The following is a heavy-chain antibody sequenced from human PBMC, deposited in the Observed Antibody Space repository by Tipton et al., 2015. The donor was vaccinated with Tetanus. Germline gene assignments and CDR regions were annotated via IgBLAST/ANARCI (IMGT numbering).Heavy chain of an antibody. J-gene: IGHJ5*02. V-gene: IGHV4-39*01. CDR3: ARQADNWFDP. Sequence: TLSLTCSVSGGSLFSGSFYWAWLRQPPGKGLEWIGQIYYNCNTYYLSSLKSRVTISADTSNNQFSLSLRSVTAADTAVYYCARQADNWFDPWGQGTLVTVS. D-gene: IGHD6-25*01. CDR2: IYYNCNT. CDR1: GGSLFSGSFY.